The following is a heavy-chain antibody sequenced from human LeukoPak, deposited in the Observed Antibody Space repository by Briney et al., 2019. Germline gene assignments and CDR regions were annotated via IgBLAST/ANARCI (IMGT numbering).Heavy chain of an antibody. J-gene: IGHJ4*02. CDR2: IRSQDGTT. CDR3: NRWHISGVSYSNV. D-gene: IGHD2-15*01. Sequence: GGSLRLLCTASIFTHEDHSMNGVPGAPGKGLVGVGFIRSQDGTTEYAASVRGRFSISRDESKRIAYLQMNSLKTEDSAVYHCNRWHISGVSYSNVWGQGTLVTVSS. V-gene: IGHV3-49*04. CDR1: IFTHEDHS.